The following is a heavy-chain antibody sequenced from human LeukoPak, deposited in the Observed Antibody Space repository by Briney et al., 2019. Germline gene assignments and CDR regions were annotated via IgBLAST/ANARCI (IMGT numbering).Heavy chain of an antibody. Sequence: ASVNVSCKASGYTFTSYGISWVRQAPGQGLEWMGWISAYNGNTNYAQKLQGRVTMTTDTSTSTAYMELRSLRPDDTAVCYCARDTGVRYFDWLPTGYYYGMDVWGQGTTVTVSS. D-gene: IGHD3-9*01. J-gene: IGHJ6*02. CDR1: GYTFTSYG. CDR3: ARDTGVRYFDWLPTGYYYGMDV. V-gene: IGHV1-18*01. CDR2: ISAYNGNT.